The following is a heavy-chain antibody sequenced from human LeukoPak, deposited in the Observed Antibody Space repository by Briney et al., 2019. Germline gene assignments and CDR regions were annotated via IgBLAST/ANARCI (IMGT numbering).Heavy chain of an antibody. Sequence: SETLSLTCSVSGGSINNYWWNWIRQPPGKGLEWIGYIYYSGSTSYNPSLKSRLTISVDTSLNQFSLKLNSVTAADTAVYYCARYCSGGDCYSKALDYWGQGILVTVSS. V-gene: IGHV4-59*01. CDR2: IYYSGST. CDR3: ARYCSGGDCYSKALDY. D-gene: IGHD2-15*01. J-gene: IGHJ4*02. CDR1: GGSINNYW.